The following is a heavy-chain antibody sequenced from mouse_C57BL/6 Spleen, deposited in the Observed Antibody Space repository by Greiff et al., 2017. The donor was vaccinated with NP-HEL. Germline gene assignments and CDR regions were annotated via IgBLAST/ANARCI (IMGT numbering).Heavy chain of an antibody. CDR3: ARGGATPDY. D-gene: IGHD3-1*01. CDR2: IDPSDSYT. CDR1: GYTFTSYW. V-gene: IGHV1-59*01. Sequence: QVQLQQPGAELVRPGTSVKLSCKASGYTFTSYWMHWVKQRPGQGLEWIGVIDPSDSYTNYNQKFKGKATLTVDTSSSTAYMQRSSLTSEDSAVYYCARGGATPDYWGQGTTLTVSS. J-gene: IGHJ2*01.